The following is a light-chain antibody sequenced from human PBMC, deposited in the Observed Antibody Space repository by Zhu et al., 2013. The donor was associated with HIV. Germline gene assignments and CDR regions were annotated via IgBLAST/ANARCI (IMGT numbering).Light chain of an antibody. CDR3: QQYNTYWT. CDR1: QSISSW. J-gene: IGKJ1*01. Sequence: DIQMTQSPSTLSASVGDRVTITCRASQSISSWLAWYQQKPGKAPTLLIYDASNLERGVPSRFSGGGSGTEFTLTISSLQADDFATYYCQQYNTYWTFGQGTKVEVK. V-gene: IGKV1-5*01. CDR2: DAS.